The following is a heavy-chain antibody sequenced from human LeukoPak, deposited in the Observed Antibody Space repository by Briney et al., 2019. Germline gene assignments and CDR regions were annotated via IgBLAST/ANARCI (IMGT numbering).Heavy chain of an antibody. V-gene: IGHV4-34*01. J-gene: IGHJ6*03. CDR3: ARVLSGRGSLYDYYYYMDV. CDR1: GGSFSGYY. CDR2: INHSGST. D-gene: IGHD3-10*01. Sequence: SETLSLTCAVYGGSFSGYYWSWIRQPPGEGLEWIGEINHSGSTNYSPSLKSRVTISVDTSKNQFSLKLSSVTAADTAVYYCARVLSGRGSLYDYYYYMDVWGKGTTVTISS.